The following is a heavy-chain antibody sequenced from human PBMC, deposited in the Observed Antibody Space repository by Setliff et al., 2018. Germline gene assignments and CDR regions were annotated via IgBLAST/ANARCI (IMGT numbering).Heavy chain of an antibody. CDR2: INPNSADT. V-gene: IGHV1-2*02. J-gene: IGHJ6*03. D-gene: IGHD1-26*01. CDR3: VVVGATRENHYYFTDV. Sequence: ASVKVSCKASGYTFTAYSLHWVRQAPGQGLEWMGWINPNSADTNYAQRFQGRFTMTRDTSISTAYMKLSSLKSDDTAVYYCVVVGATRENHYYFTDVWGKGTTVTVSS. CDR1: GYTFTAYS.